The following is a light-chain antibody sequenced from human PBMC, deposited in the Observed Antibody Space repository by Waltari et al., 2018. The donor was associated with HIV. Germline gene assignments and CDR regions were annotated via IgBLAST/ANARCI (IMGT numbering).Light chain of an antibody. V-gene: IGLV2-8*01. CDR1: SSDVGGYEY. CDR2: EVD. Sequence: QSALTQPPSASGSLGQSVTISCTGTSSDVGGYEYVSWYQHHPDKAPKLIIYEVDKRPSGGPERVSGSKSDNTASLTVAGLQDDDEAHYYCASYGDTNRVLFGGGTRVTVL. J-gene: IGLJ6*01. CDR3: ASYGDTNRVL.